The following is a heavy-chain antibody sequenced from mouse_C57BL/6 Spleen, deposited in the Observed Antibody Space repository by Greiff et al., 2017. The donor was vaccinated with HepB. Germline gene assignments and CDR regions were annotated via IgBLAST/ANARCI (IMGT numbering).Heavy chain of an antibody. D-gene: IGHD2-1*01. J-gene: IGHJ4*01. V-gene: IGHV1-64*01. CDR2: IHPNSGST. CDR3: ARDGNYGGVYAMDY. CDR1: GYTFTSYW. Sequence: VQLQQPGAELVKPGASVKLSCKASGYTFTSYWMHWVKQRPGQGLEWIGMIHPNSGSTNYNEKFKNKATLTIDKSSRTAYMQLRSLTAEDSAVYDCARDGNYGGVYAMDYWGQGTSVTVSS.